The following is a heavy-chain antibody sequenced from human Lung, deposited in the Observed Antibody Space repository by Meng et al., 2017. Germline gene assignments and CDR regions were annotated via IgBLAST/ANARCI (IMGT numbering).Heavy chain of an antibody. D-gene: IGHD2-15*01. CDR3: ARVDCSGGSCRIDS. J-gene: IGHJ4*02. CDR2: ISSSSNYI. CDR1: GFTFSSYI. Sequence: GESLKISCAASGFTFSSYIMNWVRQAPGKGLEWVSSISSSSNYIYHADSVKGRFTISRDNAWNSLYLQMNSLRVDDTAVYYCARVDCSGGSCRIDSWGQGALVTVSS. V-gene: IGHV3-21*01.